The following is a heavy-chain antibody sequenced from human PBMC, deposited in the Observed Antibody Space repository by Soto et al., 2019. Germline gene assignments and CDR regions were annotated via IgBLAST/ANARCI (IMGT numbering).Heavy chain of an antibody. D-gene: IGHD1-26*01. Sequence: EVQLMESGGGLVQPGGSLRLSCAASGFTFSSYWMHWVRQAPGKGLVWVSRINSDGSSTTYADSVKGRFTISRDNAKNSLSLKMNGRRAEDTAVYYCVGAEGAWETYWGQGTLVTVSS. CDR3: VGAEGAWETY. CDR2: INSDGSST. CDR1: GFTFSSYW. V-gene: IGHV3-74*01. J-gene: IGHJ4*02.